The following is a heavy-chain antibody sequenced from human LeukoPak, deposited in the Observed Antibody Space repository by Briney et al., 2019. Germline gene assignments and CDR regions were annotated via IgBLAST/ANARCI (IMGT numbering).Heavy chain of an antibody. CDR2: IRHDGSDK. CDR1: GFTLNSYA. CDR3: VRGGDNHGFDI. J-gene: IGHJ3*02. Sequence: GSLRLSCAASGFTLNSYAMHWVRQAPGKGLEWVSFIRHDGSDKYYADSVKGRFTISRDDSKNTLYLHMNSLRADDTAVYYCVRGGDNHGFDIWGQGTMVTVSS. D-gene: IGHD2-21*02. V-gene: IGHV3-30*02.